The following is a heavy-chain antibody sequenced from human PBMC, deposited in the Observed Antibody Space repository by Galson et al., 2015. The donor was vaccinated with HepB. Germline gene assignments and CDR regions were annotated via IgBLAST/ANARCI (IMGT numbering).Heavy chain of an antibody. J-gene: IGHJ4*02. CDR1: GFTFSSYA. CDR3: VKDQGNWNGNFDY. CDR2: VSASGATT. Sequence: SLRLSCAASGFTFSSYAMTWVRQAPGKGLEWVSSVSASGATTRYADSVKGRFTISRDNSKITLYLQMNSLGGEDTAVYYCVKDQGNWNGNFDYWGLGTLVTVSS. D-gene: IGHD1-20*01. V-gene: IGHV3-23*01.